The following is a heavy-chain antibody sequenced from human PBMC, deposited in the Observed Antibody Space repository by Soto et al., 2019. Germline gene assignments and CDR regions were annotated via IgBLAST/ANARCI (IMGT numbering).Heavy chain of an antibody. D-gene: IGHD1-26*01. CDR3: VRVPRIVGGTDYYYGLDV. V-gene: IGHV3-53*01. CDR1: GFIVSSHY. Sequence: EVQLVESGGGLIQPGGSLRLSCAASGFIVSSHYLTWVRQAPGKGLEWVSVLYSGGTTYYADSVKGRFTISRDNSKNTLYLQMNSRRAEDTAVYYCVRVPRIVGGTDYYYGLDVWGQGTTVTVSS. CDR2: LYSGGTT. J-gene: IGHJ6*02.